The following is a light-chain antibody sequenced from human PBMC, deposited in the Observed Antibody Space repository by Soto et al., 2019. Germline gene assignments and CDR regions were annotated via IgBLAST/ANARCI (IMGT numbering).Light chain of an antibody. CDR1: SSDVGGYNY. Sequence: QSVLTQPASVSGSPGQSITISCTGTSSDVGGYNYVSWYQQHPGKAPKLMIYDVSNRPSGVSNRFSGSKSGNTASLTISGLQAEDEADYNCSSYTSSSRVVFGGGTKLTVL. J-gene: IGLJ2*01. CDR2: DVS. CDR3: SSYTSSSRVV. V-gene: IGLV2-14*01.